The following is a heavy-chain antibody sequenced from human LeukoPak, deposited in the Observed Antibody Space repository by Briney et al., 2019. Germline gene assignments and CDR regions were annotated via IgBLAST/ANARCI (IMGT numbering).Heavy chain of an antibody. J-gene: IGHJ4*02. CDR2: MNHSGST. CDR3: ARNAGTMVRGVIPYYFDY. CDR1: GGSFSGYY. V-gene: IGHV4-34*01. D-gene: IGHD3-10*01. Sequence: SETLSLTCAVYGGSFSGYYWSWIRQPPGKGLEWIGEMNHSGSTNYNPSLKSRVTISVDTSKNQFSLKLSSVTAADTAVYYCARNAGTMVRGVIPYYFDYWGQGTLVTVSS.